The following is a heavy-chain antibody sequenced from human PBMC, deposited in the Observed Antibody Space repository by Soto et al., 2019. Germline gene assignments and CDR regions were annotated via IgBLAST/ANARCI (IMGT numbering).Heavy chain of an antibody. CDR2: IRSKAYGGTT. CDR3: TRDTSGGYYYDSSGYYPRLDY. D-gene: IGHD3-22*01. Sequence: GGSLRLSCTASGFTFGDYAMSWFRQAPGKGLEWVGFIRSKAYGGTTEYAASVKGRFTISRDDSKSIAYLQMNSLKTEDTAVYYCTRDTSGGYYYDSSGYYPRLDYWGQGTLVTVSS. J-gene: IGHJ4*02. CDR1: GFTFGDYA. V-gene: IGHV3-49*03.